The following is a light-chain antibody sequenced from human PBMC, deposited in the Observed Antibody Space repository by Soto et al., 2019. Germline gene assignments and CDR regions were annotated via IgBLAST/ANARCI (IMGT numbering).Light chain of an antibody. J-gene: IGKJ5*01. Sequence: EIVLTQSPATLSLSPGERATLSCRASQSITNYLGWYQQKPGQAPRLLIYATSNRPTGIPARFSGSWSGTDFTFTISSLEPEDFSVYYCQQRYSWPVTFGQGTRLDIK. CDR3: QQRYSWPVT. V-gene: IGKV3-11*01. CDR1: QSITNY. CDR2: ATS.